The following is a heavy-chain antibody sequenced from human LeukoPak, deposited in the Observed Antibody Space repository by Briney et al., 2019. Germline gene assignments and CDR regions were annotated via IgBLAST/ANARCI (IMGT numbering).Heavy chain of an antibody. CDR3: AREGMTTVNPFDY. CDR2: ISSSSSYI. V-gene: IGHV3-21*01. J-gene: IGHJ4*02. Sequence: GGSLRLSCAASGFTFSSYAMSWVRQAPGKGLEWVSSISSSSSYIYYADSEKGRFTISRDNAKNSLYLQMNSLRAEDTAVYYCAREGMTTVNPFDYWGQGTLVTVSS. CDR1: GFTFSSYA. D-gene: IGHD4-17*01.